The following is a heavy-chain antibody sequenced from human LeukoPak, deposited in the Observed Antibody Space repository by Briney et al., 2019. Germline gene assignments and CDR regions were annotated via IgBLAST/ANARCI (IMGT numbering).Heavy chain of an antibody. V-gene: IGHV3-15*01. CDR1: GLTFNVAW. CDR2: IKSKTDGETT. J-gene: IGHJ4*02. Sequence: YPGGSLRLSCAVSGLTFNVAWMSWVRQAPGKGLEWIGRIKSKTDGETTDYAAPVRGRFSISRDDSKDTLYLQMNSLKTEDTAVYYCITDPSYETNNWGQGTLVTVSS. D-gene: IGHD3-16*01. CDR3: ITDPSYETNN.